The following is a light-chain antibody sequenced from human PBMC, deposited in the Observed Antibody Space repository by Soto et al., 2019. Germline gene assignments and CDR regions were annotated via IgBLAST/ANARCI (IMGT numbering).Light chain of an antibody. V-gene: IGLV2-14*01. CDR1: SSDVGRYNF. CDR2: EVT. CDR3: SSYTGTCTWV. Sequence: QSVLTQPASVSGSPGQSITISCTGTSSDVGRYNFVSWYQQHPDKAPKLLIYEVTDRPPGVSNRFSGSKSGNTASLTISGLQADDEADYYCSSYTGTCTWVFGGGTKLTVL. J-gene: IGLJ3*02.